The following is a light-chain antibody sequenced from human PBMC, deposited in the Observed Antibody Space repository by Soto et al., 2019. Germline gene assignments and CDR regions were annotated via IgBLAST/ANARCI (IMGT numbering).Light chain of an antibody. CDR3: QQYNNWPIT. CDR1: QTIHTN. V-gene: IGKV3-15*01. Sequence: EIVMTQSLCTLSVSPGERATLSCRASQTIHTNLAWYQQKPGQAPRLLIYGASTRATGIPARFTGSGAGTEFTLTISSLQSEDFAVYYCQQYNNWPITFGQRTRLEIK. CDR2: GAS. J-gene: IGKJ5*01.